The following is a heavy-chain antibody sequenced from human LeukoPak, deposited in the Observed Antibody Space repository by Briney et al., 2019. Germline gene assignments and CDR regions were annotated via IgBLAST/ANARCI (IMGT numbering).Heavy chain of an antibody. D-gene: IGHD2-15*01. CDR3: ARDNREKDIVVVVAATKDHWFDP. CDR2: IYTSGST. Sequence: SSETLSLTCTVSGGSTSSYYWSWIRQPAGKGLEWIGRIYTSGSTNYNPSLKSRVTMSVDTCKNQFSLKLSSVTAADTAVYYCARDNREKDIVVVVAATKDHWFDPWGQGTLITVSS. J-gene: IGHJ5*02. V-gene: IGHV4-4*07. CDR1: GGSTSSYY.